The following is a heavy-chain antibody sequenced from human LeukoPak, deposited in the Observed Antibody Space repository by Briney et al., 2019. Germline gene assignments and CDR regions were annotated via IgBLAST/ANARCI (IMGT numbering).Heavy chain of an antibody. CDR3: ARGGYYGSGRYYFDS. Sequence: GGSLRLSWAASGFTLSRDWVRWVRQAAGKGRGWVANIKKEGSEKYYGDSVKGRFTIYRDKAKTSLYMQMNSQRAEDTAVYYCARGGYYGSGRYYFDSWGQGTLVTVSS. J-gene: IGHJ4*02. CDR2: IKKEGSEK. V-gene: IGHV3-7*01. D-gene: IGHD3-3*01. CDR1: GFTLSRDW.